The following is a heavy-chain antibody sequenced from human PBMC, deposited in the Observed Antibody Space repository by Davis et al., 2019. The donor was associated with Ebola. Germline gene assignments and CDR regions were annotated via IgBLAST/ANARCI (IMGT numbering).Heavy chain of an antibody. D-gene: IGHD6-13*01. J-gene: IGHJ3*02. CDR2: IYWDDDK. CDR1: GFSLSTSGVA. CDR3: AHRPESSSWHQWGDAFDI. Sequence: SGPTLVKPTQTLTLTCTFSGFSLSTSGVAVGWIRQPPGKALEWLALIYWDDDKRYSPSLRSRLTITKDTSKNQMVLTMTNMDPVDTATYYCAHRPESSSWHQWGDAFDIWGQGTMVTVSS. V-gene: IGHV2-5*02.